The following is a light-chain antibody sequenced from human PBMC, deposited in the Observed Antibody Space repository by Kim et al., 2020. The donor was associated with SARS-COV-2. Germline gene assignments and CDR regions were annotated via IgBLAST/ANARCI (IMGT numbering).Light chain of an antibody. J-gene: IGLJ3*02. CDR3: CSYAGSYTWV. V-gene: IGLV2-11*03. CDR2: AVT. CDR1: SSVVGGYSD. Sequence: GPSVPISFTGTSSVVGGYSDVSWYQQHPGKAPRLMIYAVTKRPSGVPARFSGSKSGNTASLSISGLQAEDEADYYCCSYAGSYTWVFGGGTKLTVL.